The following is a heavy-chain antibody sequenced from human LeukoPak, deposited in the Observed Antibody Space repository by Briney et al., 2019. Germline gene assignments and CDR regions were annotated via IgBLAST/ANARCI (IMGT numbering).Heavy chain of an antibody. V-gene: IGHV4-34*01. CDR1: GGSFSGYY. CDR2: INHSGST. Sequence: SETLSLTCAVYGGSFSGYYWSWLRQPPGKGLEWIGEINHSGSTNYNPSLKSRFTISVDTSKNQFSLKLSSVTAADTAVYYGARAHYDSRGRVLQHWGQGTLVTVSS. CDR3: ARAHYDSRGRVLQH. D-gene: IGHD3-22*01. J-gene: IGHJ1*01.